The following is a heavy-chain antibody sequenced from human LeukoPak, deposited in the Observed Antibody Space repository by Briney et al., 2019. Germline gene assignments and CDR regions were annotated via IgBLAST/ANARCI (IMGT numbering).Heavy chain of an antibody. Sequence: GGSLRLSCAASGFTVSSNYMSWVRQAPGKGLEWVSVIYSGGSTYYADSVKGRFTIPRDNSKNTLYLQMNSLRAEDTAVYYCARDSLRFGELLPFDYWGQGTLVTVSS. CDR3: ARDSLRFGELLPFDY. J-gene: IGHJ4*02. CDR2: IYSGGST. D-gene: IGHD3-10*01. V-gene: IGHV3-53*01. CDR1: GFTVSSNY.